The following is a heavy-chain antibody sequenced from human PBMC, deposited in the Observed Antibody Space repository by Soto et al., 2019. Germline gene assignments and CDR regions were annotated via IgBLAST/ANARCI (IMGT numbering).Heavy chain of an antibody. CDR3: ARLEQLERPGPYYYGMDV. V-gene: IGHV5-10-1*01. Sequence: PGESLKISCKGSGYSFTSYWISWVRQMPGKGLEWMGRIDPSDSYTNYSPSFQGHVTISADKSISTAYLQWSSLKASGTAMYYCARLEQLERPGPYYYGMDVWGQGTTVTVSS. CDR1: GYSFTSYW. J-gene: IGHJ6*02. D-gene: IGHD1-1*01. CDR2: IDPSDSYT.